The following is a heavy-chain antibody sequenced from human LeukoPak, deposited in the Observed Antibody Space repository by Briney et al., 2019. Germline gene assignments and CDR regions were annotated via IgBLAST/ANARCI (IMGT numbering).Heavy chain of an antibody. CDR1: GFTFSSYW. CDR3: AKSSRSYYYFDY. V-gene: IGHV3-9*01. D-gene: IGHD1-26*01. Sequence: PGGSLRLSCAASGFTFSSYWMHWVRQAPGKGLEWVSGISWNSGSIGYADSVKGRFTISRDNAKNSLYLQMNSLRAEDTALYYCAKSSRSYYYFDYWGQGTLVTVSS. CDR2: ISWNSGSI. J-gene: IGHJ4*02.